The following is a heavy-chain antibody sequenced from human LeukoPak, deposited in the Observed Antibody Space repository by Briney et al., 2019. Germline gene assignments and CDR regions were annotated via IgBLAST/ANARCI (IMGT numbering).Heavy chain of an antibody. J-gene: IGHJ4*02. D-gene: IGHD5-18*01. V-gene: IGHV3-74*03. CDR3: AMGYRSAYSWDS. CDR2: IKGDETSI. Sequence: QSGGSLRLSCAASGFTFSSYYMFWVRQAPGKGLAWVSTIKGDETSIKYADSVRGRFTVSRDNARNTLYLQLNSLRAEDTAIYYCAMGYRSAYSWDSWGQGTLVTVSS. CDR1: GFTFSSYY.